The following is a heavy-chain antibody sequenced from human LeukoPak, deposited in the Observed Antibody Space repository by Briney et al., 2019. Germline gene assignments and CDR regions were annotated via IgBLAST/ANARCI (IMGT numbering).Heavy chain of an antibody. CDR2: ISPGTI. D-gene: IGHD2-15*01. V-gene: IGHV3-48*01. CDR1: GFTFSRHP. CDR3: TRDGRVAYEMDV. Sequence: PGGSLRLSCAASGFTFSRHPMNWVRQAPGKGLEWVSYISPGTIYYADSVKGRFTISRDNAKNSLYLHMNSLRAEDTAVYYCTRDGRVAYEMDVWGQGTTVTVSS. J-gene: IGHJ6*02.